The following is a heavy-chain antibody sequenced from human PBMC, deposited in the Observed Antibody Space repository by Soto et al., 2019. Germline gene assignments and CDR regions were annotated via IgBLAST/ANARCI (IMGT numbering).Heavy chain of an antibody. CDR1: GGSISSSNW. J-gene: IGHJ6*02. V-gene: IGHV4-4*02. CDR3: AILVVYGGLYYYGMDV. CDR2: IYHSGSA. Sequence: SETLSLTCAVSGGSISSSNWWSWVRQPPGKGLEWIGEIYHSGSANYNPSLKSRVTISVDKSKNQFSLKLSSVTAADTAVYYCAILVVYGGLYYYGMDVWGQGTTVTVSS. D-gene: IGHD2-8*01.